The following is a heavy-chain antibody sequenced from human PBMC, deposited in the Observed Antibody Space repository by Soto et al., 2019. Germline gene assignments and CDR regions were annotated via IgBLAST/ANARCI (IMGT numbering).Heavy chain of an antibody. CDR2: ITSGGANT. CDR1: GFTFSLSA. J-gene: IGHJ6*02. D-gene: IGHD1-26*01. Sequence: PGGSLRLSCAASGFTFSLSAMTWVRQAPGKGLEWVSGITSGGANTYYADSVKGRFTISRDNSKDTLYLQLSSLRADDTAVYYCVRDIKGPYYTGPDVWGQGTTVTVSS. CDR3: VRDIKGPYYTGPDV. V-gene: IGHV3-23*01.